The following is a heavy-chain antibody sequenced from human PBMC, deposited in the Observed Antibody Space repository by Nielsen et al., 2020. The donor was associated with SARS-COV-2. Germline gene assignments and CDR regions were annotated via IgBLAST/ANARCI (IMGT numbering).Heavy chain of an antibody. J-gene: IGHJ6*02. D-gene: IGHD2-2*01. CDR1: GFTFSSYE. CDR3: AKDKYQLLNYGMDV. V-gene: IGHV3-48*03. Sequence: GESLKISCAASGFTFSSYEMNWVRQAPGKGLEWVSYISSSGSTIYYVDSVKGRFTISRDNSKNTLYLQMNSLRAEDTAVYYCAKDKYQLLNYGMDVWGQGTTVTVSS. CDR2: ISSSGSTI.